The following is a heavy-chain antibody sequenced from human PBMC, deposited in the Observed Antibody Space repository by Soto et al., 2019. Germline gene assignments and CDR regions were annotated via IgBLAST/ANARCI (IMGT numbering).Heavy chain of an antibody. CDR2: IWYDGSNK. D-gene: IGHD2-2*02. Sequence: GGSLRLSCAASGFTFSSYGMHWVRQAPGKGLEWVAVIWYDGSNKYYADSVKGRFTISRDNSKNTLYLQMNSLRAEDTAVYYCAIGKGIVVVPAAIRDYYYGMDVWGQGTTVTVSS. J-gene: IGHJ6*02. CDR3: AIGKGIVVVPAAIRDYYYGMDV. CDR1: GFTFSSYG. V-gene: IGHV3-33*01.